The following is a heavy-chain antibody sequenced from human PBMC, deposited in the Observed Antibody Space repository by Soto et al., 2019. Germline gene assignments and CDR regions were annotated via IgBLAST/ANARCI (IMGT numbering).Heavy chain of an antibody. CDR3: ARDPGHYVFWSGYTPMFWFDP. Sequence: QVQLVQSGAEVKKPGASVKVSCKASGYTFTGYYMHWVRQAPGQGLEGMGWINPNSGGTNYEQKFQGRVTMTRDTSISTAYMELSRLRSDDTAVYYCARDPGHYVFWSGYTPMFWFDPWGQGTLVTVSS. CDR1: GYTFTGYY. CDR2: INPNSGGT. J-gene: IGHJ5*02. V-gene: IGHV1-2*02. D-gene: IGHD3-3*01.